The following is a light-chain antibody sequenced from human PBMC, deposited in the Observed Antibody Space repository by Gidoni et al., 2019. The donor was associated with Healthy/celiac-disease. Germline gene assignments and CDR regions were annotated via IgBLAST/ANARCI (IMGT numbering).Light chain of an antibody. V-gene: IGKV1-39*01. Sequence: DIQMTQSPSSLSASVGDRVTIPCRASQSISSYLNWYQQKPGKAPKLLIYAASSLQSGVPSRFSGSVSGTDFTLTISSLQPEDFATYYCQQSYSTSWTFGQGTKVEIK. CDR1: QSISSY. J-gene: IGKJ1*01. CDR3: QQSYSTSWT. CDR2: AAS.